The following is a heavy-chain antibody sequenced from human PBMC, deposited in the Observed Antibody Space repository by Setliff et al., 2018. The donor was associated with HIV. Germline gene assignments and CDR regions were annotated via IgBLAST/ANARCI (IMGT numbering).Heavy chain of an antibody. J-gene: IGHJ4*02. CDR2: IYSGSST. Sequence: PGGSLRLSCAASGFTVSSNYMTWVRQAPGKGLEWVSIIYSGSSTYYADSVKGRFTISRDRSKNTLYLQMNSLRTEDTAVYYCARATFGGVIAYFDSWGQGALVTVSS. CDR3: ARATFGGVIAYFDS. CDR1: GFTVSSNY. V-gene: IGHV3-66*02. D-gene: IGHD3-16*02.